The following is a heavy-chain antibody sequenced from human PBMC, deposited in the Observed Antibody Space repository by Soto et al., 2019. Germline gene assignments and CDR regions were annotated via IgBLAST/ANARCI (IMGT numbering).Heavy chain of an antibody. CDR3: AKDIWGSRNDDLGFDY. V-gene: IGHV3-23*01. Sequence: GGSLRLSCAASGFTFSSYAMSWVRQAPGKGLEWVSAISGSGGSTYYADSVKGRFTISRDNSKNTLYLQMNSLRAEDTAVYYCAKDIWGSRNDDLGFDYWGQGTLVTVSS. D-gene: IGHD1-1*01. CDR2: ISGSGGST. CDR1: GFTFSSYA. J-gene: IGHJ4*02.